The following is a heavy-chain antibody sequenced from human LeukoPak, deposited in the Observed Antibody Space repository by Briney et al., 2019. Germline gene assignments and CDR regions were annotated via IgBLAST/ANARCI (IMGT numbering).Heavy chain of an antibody. D-gene: IGHD2/OR15-2a*01. CDR2: IFYDGSTQ. CDR3: AKDRAYYFSFADF. CDR1: GMTFNNYG. J-gene: IGHJ4*02. V-gene: IGHV3-33*06. Sequence: GGSLRLSCAASGMTFNNYGMHWVRQAPGKGLEWVAVIFYDGSTQHYIDSVKGRFTISRDNSKNTLYLEMNSLRAEDTAVYYCAKDRAYYFSFADFWGQGTRVTVSS.